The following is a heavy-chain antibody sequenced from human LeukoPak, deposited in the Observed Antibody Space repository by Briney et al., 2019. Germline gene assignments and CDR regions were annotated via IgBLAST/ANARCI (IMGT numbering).Heavy chain of an antibody. CDR3: ARDSYFTPILRVVIGYYYSYYGMDL. J-gene: IGHJ6*02. D-gene: IGHD3-3*01. V-gene: IGHV6-1*01. Sequence: SQTLSLTCAISGDILSSNSAAWHWIRQSPSRGLDWLGRTYYRSNLYNDYAVSVKSRITINPDTSKNQFSLQLNSVTPEDPAVYYCARDSYFTPILRVVIGYYYSYYGMDLWGPATTVTVSS. CDR1: GDILSSNSAA. CDR2: TYYRSNLYN.